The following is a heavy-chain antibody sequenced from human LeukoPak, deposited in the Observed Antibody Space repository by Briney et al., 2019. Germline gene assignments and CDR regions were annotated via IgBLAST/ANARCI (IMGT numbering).Heavy chain of an antibody. Sequence: VGGPRLSCAPSRFTSSRYIMNPGRQAPGKRLGWVSSITRSNYIYYADSVKGRFTISRDNAKNSLYLQMNSLRAEDTAVYYCAGNASSGRRDAFESWGQPRIVSVSS. D-gene: IGHD3-22*01. CDR1: RFTSSRYI. CDR2: ITRSNYI. V-gene: IGHV3-21*01. CDR3: AGNASSGRRDAFES. J-gene: IGHJ3*02.